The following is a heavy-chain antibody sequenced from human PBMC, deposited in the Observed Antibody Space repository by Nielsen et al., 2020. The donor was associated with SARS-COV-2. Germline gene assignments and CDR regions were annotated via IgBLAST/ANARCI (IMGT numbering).Heavy chain of an antibody. V-gene: IGHV1-24*01. CDR3: ARTYCSSTSYYIVDGDYYYYGMDV. J-gene: IGHJ6*02. CDR2: FDPEDGET. D-gene: IGHD2-2*02. CDR1: GYTLTELS. Sequence: ASVKVSCKVSGYTLTELSMHWVRQAPGKGLEWMGGFDPEDGETIYAQKFQGRVTMTRDTSISTAYMELSRLRSDDTAVYYCARTYCSSTSYYIVDGDYYYYGMDVWGQGTTVTVSS.